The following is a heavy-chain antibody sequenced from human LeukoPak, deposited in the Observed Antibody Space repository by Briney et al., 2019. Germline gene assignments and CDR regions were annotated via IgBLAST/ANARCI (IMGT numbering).Heavy chain of an antibody. J-gene: IGHJ4*02. D-gene: IGHD3-10*01. CDR2: IYYSGST. V-gene: IGHV4-39*07. CDR3: RSGSYDQYYFDY. Sequence: PSGTLSLTCTVSGGSISSSSYYWGWIRQPPGKGLEWIGSIYYSGSTYYNPSLKSRVTISVDTSKNQFSLKLSSVTAADTAVYYCRSGSYDQYYFDYWGQGTLVTVSS. CDR1: GGSISSSSYY.